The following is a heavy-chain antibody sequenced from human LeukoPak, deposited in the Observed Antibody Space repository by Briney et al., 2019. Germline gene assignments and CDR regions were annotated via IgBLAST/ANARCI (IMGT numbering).Heavy chain of an antibody. CDR2: IIPIFGTA. Sequence: SVKVSCKASGGTFSSYAISWVRQAPGQGLEWMGRIIPIFGTANYAQKFQGRVTITTDESTSTAHMELSSLRSEDTAVYYCARDLRMVVKNDAFDIWGQGTMVTVSS. CDR1: GGTFSSYA. CDR3: ARDLRMVVKNDAFDI. D-gene: IGHD4/OR15-4a*01. V-gene: IGHV1-69*05. J-gene: IGHJ3*02.